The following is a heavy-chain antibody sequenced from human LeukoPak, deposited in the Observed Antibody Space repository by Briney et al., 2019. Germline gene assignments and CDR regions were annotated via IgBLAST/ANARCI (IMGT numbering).Heavy chain of an antibody. Sequence: GASVKVPCKALEYTFTDYYIHWVRQAPGQGLEWMGWINPKSGGRDTNYAQKFRGRVTMTTDTSISTAYMELSRLRSDDTAVYFCAKGHYDGDHPHYDGGSVDSWGQGTHITVSS. D-gene: IGHD2-21*01. V-gene: IGHV1-2*02. CDR1: EYTFTDYY. J-gene: IGHJ4*02. CDR2: INPKSGGRDT. CDR3: AKGHYDGDHPHYDGGSVDS.